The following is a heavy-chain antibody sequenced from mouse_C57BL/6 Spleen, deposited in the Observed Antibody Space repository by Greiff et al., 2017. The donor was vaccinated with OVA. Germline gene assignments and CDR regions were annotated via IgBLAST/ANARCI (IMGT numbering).Heavy chain of an antibody. CDR2: ISDGGSYT. Sequence: EVKLVESGGGLVKPGGSLKLSCAASGFTFSSYAMSWVRQTPEQRLEWVATISDGGSYTYYPDNVKGRFTISRDNAKNNLYLQMSQLKSEDTAMYYCSRAVITTVDGFAYWGQGTLVTVSA. CDR1: GFTFSSYA. V-gene: IGHV5-4*03. CDR3: SRAVITTVDGFAY. D-gene: IGHD1-1*01. J-gene: IGHJ3*01.